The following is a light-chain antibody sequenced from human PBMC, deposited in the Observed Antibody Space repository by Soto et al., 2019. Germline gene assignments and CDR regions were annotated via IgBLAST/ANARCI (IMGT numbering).Light chain of an antibody. CDR3: AAWDDTLDAWV. CDR2: SNN. Sequence: QSVLTQSASASGTPGQRVTISCSGGTFNIGTNSVNWYQQLPGTAPKLLIYSNNQRPSGVPDRFSGSKSGTSASLAISGLQSEDEADYYCAAWDDTLDAWVFGGGTKVTVL. CDR1: TFNIGTNS. J-gene: IGLJ3*02. V-gene: IGLV1-44*01.